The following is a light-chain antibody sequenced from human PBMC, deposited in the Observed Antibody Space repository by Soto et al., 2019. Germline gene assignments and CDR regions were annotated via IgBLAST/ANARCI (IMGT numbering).Light chain of an antibody. V-gene: IGLV1-40*01. CDR3: QSYDSSLSGGL. CDR1: SSNIGAGYD. Sequence: QSVLTQPPSVSGAPGQRVTISCTGSSSNIGAGYDVHWYQQLPGTAPKLLIYGNSNRPSSVPDRFSGSKSGTSASLAITGLQAEDEADYYCQSYDSSLSGGLFGGGTKLTVL. CDR2: GNS. J-gene: IGLJ2*01.